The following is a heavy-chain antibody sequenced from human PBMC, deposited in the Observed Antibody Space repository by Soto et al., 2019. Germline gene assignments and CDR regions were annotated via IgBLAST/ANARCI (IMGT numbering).Heavy chain of an antibody. J-gene: IGHJ2*01. CDR1: GYIFADYA. D-gene: IGHD3-9*01. Sequence: QVQIVQSGAEEKSPGASVKVSCKTSGYIFADYAIHWVRQAPGQGLEWVGWIKADNGDTRYSPKLQGRLTITRDTSASTAYMELSRLKSRATAVYYGATSDWAWWGRGTLGTV. CDR3: ATSDWAW. CDR2: IKADNGDT. V-gene: IGHV1-3*05.